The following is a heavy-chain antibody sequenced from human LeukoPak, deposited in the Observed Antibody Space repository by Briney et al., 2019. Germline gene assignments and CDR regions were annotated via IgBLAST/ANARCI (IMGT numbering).Heavy chain of an antibody. Sequence: PGGSLRLSCAASGFTFSSYGMHWVRQAPGKGLEWVAVISYDGSNKYYADSVKGRFTISRDNSKNTLYLQMNSLRAEDTAVYYCAKDPPYDSSGHGYWGQGTLVTVSS. D-gene: IGHD3-22*01. V-gene: IGHV3-30*18. J-gene: IGHJ4*02. CDR3: AKDPPYDSSGHGY. CDR2: ISYDGSNK. CDR1: GFTFSSYG.